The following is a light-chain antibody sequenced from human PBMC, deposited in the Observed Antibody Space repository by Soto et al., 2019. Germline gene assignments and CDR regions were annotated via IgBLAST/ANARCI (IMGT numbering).Light chain of an antibody. CDR2: DAS. J-gene: IGKJ5*01. CDR3: QHYGSSLSIT. Sequence: EIVLSQSRGALCLSPGESATLSCRASQSVSSSYLAWYQQKPGQAPRLLIYDASSRATGIPARFSGSGSGTDFTLTVTSLEPEDFAVYYCQHYGSSLSITFGQGTRLEI. CDR1: QSVSSSY. V-gene: IGKV3-20*01.